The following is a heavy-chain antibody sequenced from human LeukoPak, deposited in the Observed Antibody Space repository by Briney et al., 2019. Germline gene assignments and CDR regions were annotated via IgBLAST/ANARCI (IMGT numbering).Heavy chain of an antibody. CDR1: GGSISSGSYY. D-gene: IGHD1-26*01. CDR3: ARERWELFEEVY. J-gene: IGHJ4*02. Sequence: SQTLSLTCTVSGGSISSGSYYWSWIRQPAGKGLEWIGRIYTSGSTNYNPSLKSRVTISVDTSKNQFSLKLSSVTAADTAVYYCARERWELFEEVYWGQGTLVTVSS. CDR2: IYTSGST. V-gene: IGHV4-61*02.